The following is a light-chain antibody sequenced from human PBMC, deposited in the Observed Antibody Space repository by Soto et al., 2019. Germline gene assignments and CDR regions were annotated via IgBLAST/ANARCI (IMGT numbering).Light chain of an antibody. J-gene: IGLJ1*01. CDR3: SSYTRSSSYV. Sequence: QSVLXQPDSVSGSPGQSITISCTGTSSDVGNYNYVSWYQHHPGKAPKLMVYDVSHRPSGVSNRFSGSKSGSTASLTISGLQTEDEADYYCSSYTRSSSYVFELGPRSPS. CDR2: DVS. V-gene: IGLV2-14*03. CDR1: SSDVGNYNY.